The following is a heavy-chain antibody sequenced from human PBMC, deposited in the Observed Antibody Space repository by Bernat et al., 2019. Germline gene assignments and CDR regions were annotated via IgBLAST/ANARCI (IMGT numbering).Heavy chain of an antibody. CDR1: GFTFSSYG. Sequence: QVQLVESGGGVVQSGRSLRLSCAASGFTFSSYGMHWVRQAPGKGLEWVAVISYDGSNKYYADSVKGRFTISRDNSKNTLYLQMNSLRAEDMAVYYCAKDLKQLYYYYYGMDVWGQGTTVTVSS. V-gene: IGHV3-30*18. D-gene: IGHD6-6*01. J-gene: IGHJ6*02. CDR2: ISYDGSNK. CDR3: AKDLKQLYYYYYGMDV.